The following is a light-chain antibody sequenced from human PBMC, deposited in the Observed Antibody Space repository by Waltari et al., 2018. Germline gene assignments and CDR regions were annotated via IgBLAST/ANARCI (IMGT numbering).Light chain of an antibody. CDR3: QTWGTGTVV. CDR1: SGHCTST. V-gene: IGLV4-69*01. Sequence: QLVLTQSPSASASLGASVKLTCTLSSGHCTSTIAWHQQQPEKGPPYLMRVNSDGTHSNGDGIPDRFSGSTSGGERHLTISSLQSEDEADYYCQTWGTGTVVFGGGTKLTVL. CDR2: VNSDGTH. J-gene: IGLJ2*01.